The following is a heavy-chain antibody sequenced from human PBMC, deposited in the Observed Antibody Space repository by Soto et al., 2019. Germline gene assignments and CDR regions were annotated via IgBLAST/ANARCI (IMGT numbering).Heavy chain of an antibody. J-gene: IGHJ1*01. Sequence: QVQLQESGPGLVKPSETLSLTCTVSGGSVSSGSYYWSWIRQPPGKGLEWIGYIYYSGSTNYNPSLQSRVTISVDTSKNQFSLKMSSVTAADTAVYYCAEASELGYFQHWGQGTLVTVSS. CDR2: IYYSGST. CDR3: AEASELGYFQH. D-gene: IGHD3-10*01. CDR1: GGSVSSGSYY. V-gene: IGHV4-61*01.